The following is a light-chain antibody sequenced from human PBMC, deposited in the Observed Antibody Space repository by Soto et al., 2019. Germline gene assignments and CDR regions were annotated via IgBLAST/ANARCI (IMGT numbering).Light chain of an antibody. CDR3: QQGDSFPIT. CDR2: AAS. J-gene: IGKJ5*01. V-gene: IGKV1-12*01. CDR1: QSISSS. Sequence: DIQMTQSPSSVSASVGDRVTITCRASQSISSSLAWYQQKPGTVPKLLIYAASSLQSGVPSRFSGSGAGTEFTLSIPSLQPEDFGTYYCQQGDSFPITFGQGTRLDIK.